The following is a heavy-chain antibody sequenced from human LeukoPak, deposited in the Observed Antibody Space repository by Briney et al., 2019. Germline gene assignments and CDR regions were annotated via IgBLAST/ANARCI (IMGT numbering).Heavy chain of an antibody. V-gene: IGHV1-69*05. CDR2: IIPIFGTA. Sequence: SVKVSCKASGGTFSSYAISWVRQAPGQGLEWMGGIIPIFGTANYAQKFQGRVTITTDESTSTAYMELNSLRSEDTAVYYCATSYDFWRQPGLDDPYYYMDVWGKGTTVTVSS. CDR3: ATSYDFWRQPGLDDPYYYMDV. CDR1: GGTFSSYA. D-gene: IGHD3-3*01. J-gene: IGHJ6*03.